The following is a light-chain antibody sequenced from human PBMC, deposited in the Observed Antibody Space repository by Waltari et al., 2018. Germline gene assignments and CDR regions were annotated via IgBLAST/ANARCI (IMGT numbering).Light chain of an antibody. CDR1: SIGSKS. Sequence: SYVLTELPSVSVAPGKTARNTCGGNSIGSKSVIWYQQKPGQAPILVSYYDTDRPSGIPERFSGSNSGNTATLTISSVEAGDEADYYCQVWDSGSDHPVFGGGTKLTVL. CDR3: QVWDSGSDHPV. V-gene: IGLV3-21*04. J-gene: IGLJ2*01. CDR2: YDT.